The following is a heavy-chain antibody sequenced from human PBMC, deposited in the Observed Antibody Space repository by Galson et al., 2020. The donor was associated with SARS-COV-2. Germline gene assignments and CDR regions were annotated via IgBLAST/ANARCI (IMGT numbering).Heavy chain of an antibody. Sequence: SVKVSCQASGGTFSNYAISWVRQAPGQGLEWMRGIIPFYGTATYAQTFQGSVTITADTSTSTAYMELSSLRSEDTAVYYCAGGFCSSTSCYIGDFYYGVDVWGQGTTVTVSS. CDR1: GGTFSNYA. CDR2: IIPFYGTA. V-gene: IGHV1-69*06. J-gene: IGHJ6*02. CDR3: AGGFCSSTSCYIGDFYYGVDV. D-gene: IGHD2-2*02.